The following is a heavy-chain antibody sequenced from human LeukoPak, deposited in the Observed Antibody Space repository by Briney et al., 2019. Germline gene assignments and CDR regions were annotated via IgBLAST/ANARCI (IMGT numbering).Heavy chain of an antibody. D-gene: IGHD3-9*01. V-gene: IGHV3-7*03. CDR1: GFTFSSYW. J-gene: IGHJ3*02. CDR3: AKDPNLRYFDWDFGAFDI. Sequence: PGGSLRLSCAASGFTFSSYWMSWVRQAPGKGLEWVANIKQDGSEKYYVDSVKGRFTISRDNAKNSLYLQMNSLRAEDTALYYCAKDPNLRYFDWDFGAFDIWGQGTMVTVSS. CDR2: IKQDGSEK.